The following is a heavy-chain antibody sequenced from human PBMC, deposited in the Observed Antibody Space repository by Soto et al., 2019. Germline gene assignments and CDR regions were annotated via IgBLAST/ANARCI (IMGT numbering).Heavy chain of an antibody. CDR3: AKSRDAYNFYFYYGMDV. CDR2: ILYDGSNK. D-gene: IGHD2-2*01. J-gene: IGHJ6*02. V-gene: IGHV3-30*18. CDR1: GFTFSSYA. Sequence: PGGSLRLSCAASGFTFSSYAISWVRQAPGKGLEWVALILYDGSNKYYADSVKGRFTISRDNSKNTLYLQVSSLRAEDTAVYYCAKSRDAYNFYFYYGMDVWGQGTTVTVSS.